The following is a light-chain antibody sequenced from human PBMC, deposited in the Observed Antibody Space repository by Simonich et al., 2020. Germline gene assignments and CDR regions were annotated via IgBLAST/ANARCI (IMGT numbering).Light chain of an antibody. CDR3: QQYYSTPFT. CDR1: QSVLYSSNNKNY. V-gene: IGKV4-1*01. CDR2: WAS. J-gene: IGKJ3*01. Sequence: DIVMTQSPDSLAVSLGESATINCKSSQSVLYSSNNKNYLAWYQQKPGQPPKLLIYWASTRESGVPARCSGSGSGTDFTLTISSLQAEDVAVYYCQQYYSTPFTFGPGTKVDIK.